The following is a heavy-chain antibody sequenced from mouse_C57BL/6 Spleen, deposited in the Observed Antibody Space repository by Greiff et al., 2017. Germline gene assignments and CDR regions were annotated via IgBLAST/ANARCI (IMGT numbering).Heavy chain of an antibody. CDR1: GYAFSSYW. D-gene: IGHD1-1*01. Sequence: QVQLQQSGAELVKPGASVKISCKASGYAFSSYWMNWVKQRPGKGLEWIGQIYPGDGDTNYNGKFKGKATLTADKSSSTAYMQLSSLTSEDSAVYIWAREASKGLYYGHWGQGTTLTVSS. V-gene: IGHV1-80*01. J-gene: IGHJ2*01. CDR2: IYPGDGDT. CDR3: AREASKGLYYGH.